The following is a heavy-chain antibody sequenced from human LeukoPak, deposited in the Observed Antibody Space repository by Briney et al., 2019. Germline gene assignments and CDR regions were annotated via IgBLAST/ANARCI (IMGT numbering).Heavy chain of an antibody. D-gene: IGHD2-2*01. J-gene: IGHJ3*02. Sequence: PSETLSLTCTVSGYSISSGYYWGWIRQPPGKGLEWIGSIYHSGSTYYNPSLKSRVTISLDTSKNQFSLKLSSVTAADTAVYYCASSDIVVQLARAFDIWGRGTMVTVSS. V-gene: IGHV4-38-2*02. CDR1: GYSISSGYY. CDR3: ASSDIVVQLARAFDI. CDR2: IYHSGST.